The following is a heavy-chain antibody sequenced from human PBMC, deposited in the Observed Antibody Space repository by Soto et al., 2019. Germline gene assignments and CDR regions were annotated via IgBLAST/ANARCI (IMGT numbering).Heavy chain of an antibody. V-gene: IGHV4-34*01. CDR1: GGSFSGYY. Sequence: SETLSLTCAVYGGSFSGYYWSWIRQPPGKGLEWIGEINHSESTNYNPSLKSRVTISVDTSKNQFSLKLSSVTAADTAVYYCARCRPVAGIIRVNWFDPWGQGTLVTVSS. D-gene: IGHD6-19*01. CDR3: ARCRPVAGIIRVNWFDP. J-gene: IGHJ5*02. CDR2: INHSEST.